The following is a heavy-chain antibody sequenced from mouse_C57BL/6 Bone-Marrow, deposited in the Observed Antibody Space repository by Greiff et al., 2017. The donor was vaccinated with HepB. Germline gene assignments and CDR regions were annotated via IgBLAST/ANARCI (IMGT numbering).Heavy chain of an antibody. V-gene: IGHV6-3*01. CDR1: GFTFSNYW. D-gene: IGHD2-3*01. CDR3: TGDGYYPFAY. CDR2: IRLKSDNYAT. Sequence: DVQLVESGGGLVQPGGSMKLSCVASGFTFSNYWMNWVRQSPEKGLEWVAQIRLKSDNYATHYAESVKGRFTISRDDSKSSVYLQMNNLRAEDTGIYYCTGDGYYPFAYWGQGTLVTVSA. J-gene: IGHJ3*01.